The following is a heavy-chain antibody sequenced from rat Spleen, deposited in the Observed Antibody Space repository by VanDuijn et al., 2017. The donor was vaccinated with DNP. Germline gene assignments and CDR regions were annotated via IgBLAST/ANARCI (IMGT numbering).Heavy chain of an antibody. CDR3: TTFEGRDA. CDR1: GFTFNNYW. J-gene: IGHJ4*01. V-gene: IGHV5-31*01. CDR2: ITSSGGST. Sequence: EVQLVESGGGLVQPGRSLKLSCVASGFTFNNYWMTWIRQVPGKGLEWVASITSSGGSTYYPDSVKGRFTISRDNATNTLYLQMDSLRSEDTATYYCTTFEGRDAWGQGTSVTVSS. D-gene: IGHD1-11*01.